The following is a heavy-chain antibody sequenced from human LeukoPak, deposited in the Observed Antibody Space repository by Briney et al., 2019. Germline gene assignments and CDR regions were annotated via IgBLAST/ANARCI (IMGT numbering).Heavy chain of an antibody. CDR3: ARGADHGGSYYPD. Sequence: GGSLRLSCAASGFTFSSYAMSWVRQAPGKGPVWVSRMKTDGTRIEYADSVKGRFTISRDNAKNTLFLQMSSLRVEDTAVYYCARGADHGGSYYPDWGQGTRVTVSS. V-gene: IGHV3-74*01. D-gene: IGHD3-10*01. J-gene: IGHJ4*02. CDR2: MKTDGTRI. CDR1: GFTFSSYA.